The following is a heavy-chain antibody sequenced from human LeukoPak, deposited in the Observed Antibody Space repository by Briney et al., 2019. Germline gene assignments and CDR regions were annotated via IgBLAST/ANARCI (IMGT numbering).Heavy chain of an antibody. Sequence: GGSLRLSCAASGFTFSSYGMHWVRQAPGKGLEWVAVIWYDGSNKYYADSVKGRFTISRDNSKNMLYLQMNSLRAEDTAVYYCARDIGVLSPFDYWGQGTLVTVSS. CDR1: GFTFSSYG. CDR3: ARDIGVLSPFDY. J-gene: IGHJ4*02. CDR2: IWYDGSNK. V-gene: IGHV3-33*01. D-gene: IGHD3-3*01.